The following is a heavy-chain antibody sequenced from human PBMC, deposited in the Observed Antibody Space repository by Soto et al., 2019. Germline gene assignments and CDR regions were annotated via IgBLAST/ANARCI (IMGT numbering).Heavy chain of an antibody. CDR2: IYYSGST. J-gene: IGHJ6*02. Sequence: PSETLSLTCTASGGSISSGDYYWSWIRQPPVKGLEWIGYIYYSGSTYYNPSLKSRVTISVDTSKNQFSLKLSSVTDADTAVYYCARRAMYSDFWSGYSSYYYYAMDVWGQGTTVTVSS. CDR3: ARRAMYSDFWSGYSSYYYYAMDV. CDR1: GGSISSGDYY. D-gene: IGHD3-3*01. V-gene: IGHV4-30-4*01.